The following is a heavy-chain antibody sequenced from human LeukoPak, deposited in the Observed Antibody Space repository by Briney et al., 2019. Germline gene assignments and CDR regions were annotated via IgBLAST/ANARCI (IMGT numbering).Heavy chain of an antibody. CDR2: ISYEGNNK. V-gene: IGHV3-30*14. Sequence: PGGSLRLSCAASGFMFSRYAMHWVRQAPGKGLEWMGVISYEGNNKYYADSVKGRFTISRDNSKNTLYLQMNSLRAEDTAVYYCARDGGKAYFDYWGQGTLVTVSS. CDR3: ARDGGKAYFDY. J-gene: IGHJ4*02. D-gene: IGHD3-16*01. CDR1: GFMFSRYA.